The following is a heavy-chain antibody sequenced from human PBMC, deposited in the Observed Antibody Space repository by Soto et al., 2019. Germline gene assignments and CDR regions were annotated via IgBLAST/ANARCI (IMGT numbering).Heavy chain of an antibody. V-gene: IGHV4-59*01. CDR2: IYYSGST. D-gene: IGHD2-15*01. CDR3: ASGGRSYCSGGSCYDLFDY. Sequence: PSETLSLTCTVSGGSISSYYWSWIRQPPGKGLEGIGYIYYSGSTNYNPSHKSRVNKSENTSKNKFSMKRSSVTTADTAVYFCASGGRSYCSGGSCYDLFDYWGQGTLVTVS. J-gene: IGHJ4*02. CDR1: GGSISSYY.